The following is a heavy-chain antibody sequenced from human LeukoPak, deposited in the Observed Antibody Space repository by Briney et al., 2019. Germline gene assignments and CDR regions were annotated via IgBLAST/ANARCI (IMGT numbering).Heavy chain of an antibody. CDR3: ARDVVGVGWYYSDY. CDR1: GFTFSSYW. Sequence: GGSLRLSCAATGFTFSSYWMSWVRQAPGKGLEWVANIKQDGSEKYYVDSVKGRFTISRDNAKNSLYLQMNSLRAEDTAVYYCARDVVGVGWYYSDYWGQGTLVTVSS. CDR2: IKQDGSEK. V-gene: IGHV3-7*01. J-gene: IGHJ4*02. D-gene: IGHD2-2*01.